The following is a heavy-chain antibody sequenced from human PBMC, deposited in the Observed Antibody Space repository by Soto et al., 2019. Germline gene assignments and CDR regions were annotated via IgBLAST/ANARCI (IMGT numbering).Heavy chain of an antibody. V-gene: IGHV1-46*01. Sequence: PSVKVSCKASVYTLTSYYMHWVRQAHRQGLEWMGIINPSGGSTSYAQKFQGRVTMTRDTSTSTVYMELSSLRSEDTAVYYCARDHPTTNHLEWTTYNWFDPWGQGTLVTVSS. CDR1: VYTLTSYY. D-gene: IGHD3-3*01. J-gene: IGHJ5*02. CDR3: ARDHPTTNHLEWTTYNWFDP. CDR2: INPSGGST.